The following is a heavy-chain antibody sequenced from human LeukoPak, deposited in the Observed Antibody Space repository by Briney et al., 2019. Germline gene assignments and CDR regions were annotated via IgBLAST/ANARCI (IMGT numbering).Heavy chain of an antibody. D-gene: IGHD6-13*01. CDR3: ARGIAADPLGWFDP. Sequence: SQTLSLTCTVSGGSISSGGYYWSWIRQHPGKGLEWIGYIYYSGSTYYNPSLKSRVTISVDTSKNQFSLKLSSVTAADTAVYYCARGIAADPLGWFDPWGQGTLVTVSS. V-gene: IGHV4-31*03. CDR1: GGSISSGGYY. J-gene: IGHJ5*02. CDR2: IYYSGST.